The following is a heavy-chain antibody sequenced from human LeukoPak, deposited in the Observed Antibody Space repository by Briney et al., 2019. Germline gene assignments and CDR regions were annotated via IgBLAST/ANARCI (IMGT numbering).Heavy chain of an antibody. V-gene: IGHV4-59*12. Sequence: SETLSLTCTVSGGSISSYYWSWIRQPPGEGLEWIGYIYYSGSTNYNPSLKSRVTISVDTSKNQFSLKLSSVTAADTAVYYCARPTIALLAFDIWGQGTMVTVSS. CDR3: ARPTIALLAFDI. CDR1: GGSISSYY. J-gene: IGHJ3*02. CDR2: IYYSGST. D-gene: IGHD5-24*01.